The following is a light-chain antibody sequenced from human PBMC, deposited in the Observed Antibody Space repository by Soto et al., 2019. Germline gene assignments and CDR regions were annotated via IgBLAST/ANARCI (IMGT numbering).Light chain of an antibody. Sequence: QSVLTQPPSTSGTPGQRVTISCSGSRSNIGRSTVNWYQQLPGTAPKVLVYSTNQRPSGVPDRFSGSKSGTSASLAIGGLQSEDEADYYCAAWDDTLSVWVFGGRTKLTVL. CDR2: STN. V-gene: IGLV1-44*01. CDR3: AAWDDTLSVWV. J-gene: IGLJ3*02. CDR1: RSNIGRST.